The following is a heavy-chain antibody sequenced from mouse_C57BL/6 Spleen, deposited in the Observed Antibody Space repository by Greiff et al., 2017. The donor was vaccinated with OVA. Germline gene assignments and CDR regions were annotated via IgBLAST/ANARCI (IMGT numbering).Heavy chain of an antibody. V-gene: IGHV1-26*01. D-gene: IGHD4-1*01. Sequence: EVKLQQSGPELVKPGASVKISCKASGYTFTDYYMNWVKQSHGKSLEWIGDINPNNGGTSYNQKFKGKATLTVDKSSSTAYMELRSLTSEDSAVYYCARSTGTGFAYWGQGTLVTVSA. J-gene: IGHJ3*01. CDR2: INPNNGGT. CDR3: ARSTGTGFAY. CDR1: GYTFTDYY.